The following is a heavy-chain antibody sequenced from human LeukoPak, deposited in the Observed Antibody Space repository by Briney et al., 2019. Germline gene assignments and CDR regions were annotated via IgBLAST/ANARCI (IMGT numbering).Heavy chain of an antibody. D-gene: IGHD3-10*01. CDR3: ARDHDMVRGVIIRYNWFDP. Sequence: ASVKVSCKGSGYTFTSYGISWVRQPPAQGLEWMGWTSAYNGKTNYAQKLQGRVTMTTDTSTSTAYMELRSLRSNDTAVYYCARDHDMVRGVIIRYNWFDPWGQGTLVTVSS. CDR1: GYTFTSYG. J-gene: IGHJ5*02. V-gene: IGHV1-18*04. CDR2: TSAYNGKT.